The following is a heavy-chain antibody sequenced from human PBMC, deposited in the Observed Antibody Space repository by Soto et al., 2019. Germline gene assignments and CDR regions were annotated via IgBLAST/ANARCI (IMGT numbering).Heavy chain of an antibody. J-gene: IGHJ3*02. V-gene: IGHV3-7*03. CDR3: ARVSNADIVVVPAARGAFDI. Sequence: GGSLRLSCAASGFTFSSYWMSWVRQAPGKGLEWVANIKQDGSEKDYVDSVKGGFTISRDNAKNSVYLQMNSLRAEDTAVYYCARVSNADIVVVPAARGAFDIWGQGTMVTVSS. CDR1: GFTFSSYW. CDR2: IKQDGSEK. D-gene: IGHD2-2*01.